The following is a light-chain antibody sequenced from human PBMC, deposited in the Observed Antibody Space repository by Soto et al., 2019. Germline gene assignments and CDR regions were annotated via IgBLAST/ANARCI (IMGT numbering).Light chain of an antibody. CDR3: MQALQIPWT. Sequence: DIVMTQSPLSLPVTPGEPASISCRSSQSLLSSNGYNYLDWYLQRPGQSPQLLIGLGSLRAAGVPDRFSGSGSGTDFTLKISRVEAEDVGVYYCMQALQIPWTFGQGTKVEIK. J-gene: IGKJ1*01. CDR2: LGS. V-gene: IGKV2-28*01. CDR1: QSLLSSNGYNY.